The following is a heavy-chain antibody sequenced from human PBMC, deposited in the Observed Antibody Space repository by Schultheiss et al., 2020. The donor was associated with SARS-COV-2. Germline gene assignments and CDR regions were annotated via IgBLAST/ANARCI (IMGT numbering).Heavy chain of an antibody. D-gene: IGHD4-11*01. CDR3: ARDHDYSSPYGMDV. Sequence: GGSLRLSCAASGFTFGTYNMHWVRQAPGKGLEFVASIRSSGRDIYYADSMQGRFTVSRDNANNSLYLQMNSLRAEDTAVYYCARDHDYSSPYGMDVWGQGTTVTVSS. CDR2: IRSSGRDI. V-gene: IGHV3-21*01. CDR1: GFTFGTYN. J-gene: IGHJ6*02.